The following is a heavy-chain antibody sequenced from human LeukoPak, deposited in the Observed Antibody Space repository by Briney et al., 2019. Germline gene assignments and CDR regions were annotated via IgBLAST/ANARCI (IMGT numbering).Heavy chain of an antibody. Sequence: GASVKVSCKASGYTFTGYYMHWVRQAPGQGLEWMGWISPNSGGTNYAQKFQGRVTMTRDTSISTAYMELSRLRSDDTAVYYCARGAARGPKRVVDYWGQGTLVTVSS. J-gene: IGHJ4*02. D-gene: IGHD6-25*01. CDR1: GYTFTGYY. CDR2: ISPNSGGT. V-gene: IGHV1-2*02. CDR3: ARGAARGPKRVVDY.